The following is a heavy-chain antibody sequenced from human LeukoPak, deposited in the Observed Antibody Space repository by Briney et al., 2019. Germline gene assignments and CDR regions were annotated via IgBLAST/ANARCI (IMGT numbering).Heavy chain of an antibody. CDR3: ARELGYCSSTSCYNWFDP. V-gene: IGHV3-53*01. CDR2: IFSNGNT. J-gene: IGHJ5*02. CDR1: GFTVSSNY. D-gene: IGHD2-2*01. Sequence: GGSLRLSCAASGFTVSSNYMSWVRQAPGKGLEWVSVIFSNGNTYYADSVKGRFSISRDNSKNTLYLQMNSLRAEDTAVYYCARELGYCSSTSCYNWFDPWGQGTLVTVSS.